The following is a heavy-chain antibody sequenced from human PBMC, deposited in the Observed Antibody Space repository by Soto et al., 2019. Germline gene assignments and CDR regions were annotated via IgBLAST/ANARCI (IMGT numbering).Heavy chain of an antibody. Sequence: GGSLRLSCADSGFTLCNYAMSWVRHTPGKGLEWVSTIGGVSGDTYYADSVKARFTISRDNSKNSLSLQMNSLRAEDAAVYYCARNYYFDFWGLGTLVTVSS. V-gene: IGHV3-23*01. CDR1: GFTLCNYA. CDR3: ARNYYFDF. J-gene: IGHJ4*02. CDR2: IGGVSGDT.